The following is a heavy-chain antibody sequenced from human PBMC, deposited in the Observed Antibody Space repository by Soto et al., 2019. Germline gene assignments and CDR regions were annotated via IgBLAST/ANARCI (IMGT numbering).Heavy chain of an antibody. Sequence: PSETLSLTCTVSGGSISPYYWSWIRQPPGKGLEWIGYIYYSGSTNYNPSLKSRITISLDTSKNQFSLKVSSVTAADTAVYYYLCCSSRWGSYRFYYYGMDVWGQGTTVTVSS. J-gene: IGHJ6*02. CDR1: GGSISPYY. CDR2: IYYSGST. CDR3: LCCSSRWGSYRFYYYGMDV. D-gene: IGHD3-16*02. V-gene: IGHV4-59*08.